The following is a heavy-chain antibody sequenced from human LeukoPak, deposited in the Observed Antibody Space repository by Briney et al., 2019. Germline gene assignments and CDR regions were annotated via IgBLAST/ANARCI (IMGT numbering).Heavy chain of an antibody. J-gene: IGHJ6*03. CDR1: GGSISSGRYY. V-gene: IGHV4-31*03. CDR2: ISYTGHT. CDR3: ARTYILHGGFYMDV. D-gene: IGHD3-10*01. Sequence: PSETLSLTCTVSGGSISSGRYYWSWIRQPPGTGLEWIGYISYTGHTNSSPSLKSRVSISGATSKSQFSLKLSSVTAADTAVYYCARTYILHGGFYMDVWGKGTTVIVS.